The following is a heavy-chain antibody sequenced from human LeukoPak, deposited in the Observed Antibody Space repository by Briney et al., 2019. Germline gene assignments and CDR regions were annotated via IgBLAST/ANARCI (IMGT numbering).Heavy chain of an antibody. CDR1: GFTFNNYA. CDR3: AKGGGLRSSAFDI. V-gene: IGHV3-23*01. CDR2: ICGDTRST. Sequence: GGSLRLSCAASGFTFNNYAMSWVRQAPGRGPEWVSSICGDTRSTDYADSVKGRFTTSRDTTNKMLYMQMNSLRAEETARYYCAKGGGLRSSAFDIWGQGTMVTVSS. J-gene: IGHJ3*02. D-gene: IGHD5-12*01.